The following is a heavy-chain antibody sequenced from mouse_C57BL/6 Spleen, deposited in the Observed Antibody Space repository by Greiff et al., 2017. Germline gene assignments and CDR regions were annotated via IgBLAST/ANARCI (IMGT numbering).Heavy chain of an antibody. CDR1: GYTFTSYD. CDR2: IYPRDGST. D-gene: IGHD1-1*01. V-gene: IGHV1-85*01. CDR3: ARYHYGSPMDY. J-gene: IGHJ4*01. Sequence: VNLVESGPELVQPGASVKLSCKASGYTFTSYDINWVQQTPGQGLEWIGWIYPRDGSTKYNEKLKGKAILTVDTSSSTAYMELHSLTSEDCAVYFCARYHYGSPMDYWGQGTSVTVSS.